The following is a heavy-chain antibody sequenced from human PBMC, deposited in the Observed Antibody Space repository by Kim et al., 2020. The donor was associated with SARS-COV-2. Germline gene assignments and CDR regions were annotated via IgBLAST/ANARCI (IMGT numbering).Heavy chain of an antibody. V-gene: IGHV4-39*01. Sequence: SETLSLTCTVSGGSISSSSYYWGWIRQPPGKGLEWIGSIYYSGSTYYNPSLKSRVTISVDTSKDQSSLKLSSVTAADTAVYYCARVRNWGSANFDYWGQGTLVTGSS. J-gene: IGHJ4*02. D-gene: IGHD7-27*01. CDR2: IYYSGST. CDR1: GGSISSSSYY. CDR3: ARVRNWGSANFDY.